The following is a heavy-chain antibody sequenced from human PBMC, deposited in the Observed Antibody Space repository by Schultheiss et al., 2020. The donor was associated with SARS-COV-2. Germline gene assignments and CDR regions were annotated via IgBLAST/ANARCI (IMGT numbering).Heavy chain of an antibody. CDR1: GDSVSSNSAA. Sequence: SQTLSLTCAISGDSVSSNSAAWNWIRQSPSRGLEWLGRTYYRSKWYNEYAVSVKSRITINPDTSKNQFSLQLNSVTPEDTAVYYCARGGGGYSYGSDYYYYYGMDVWGQGTTVTVSS. V-gene: IGHV6-1*01. CDR3: ARGGGGYSYGSDYYYYYGMDV. CDR2: TYYRSKWYN. D-gene: IGHD5-18*01. J-gene: IGHJ6*02.